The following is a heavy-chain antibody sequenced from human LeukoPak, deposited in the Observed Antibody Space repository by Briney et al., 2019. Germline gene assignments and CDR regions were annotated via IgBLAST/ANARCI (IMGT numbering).Heavy chain of an antibody. CDR3: ARRGTEIGDWYFDL. J-gene: IGHJ2*01. V-gene: IGHV5-51*01. Sequence: GEPLRISCKGSEYNFINSWINWVRQMPGKGLEWMGIIYLGDSDTRYSPSFQGQVTISADKSISTAYLQWSSLKASDTAMYYCARRGTEIGDWYFDLWGRGTLVTVSS. CDR2: IYLGDSDT. D-gene: IGHD3-10*01. CDR1: EYNFINSW.